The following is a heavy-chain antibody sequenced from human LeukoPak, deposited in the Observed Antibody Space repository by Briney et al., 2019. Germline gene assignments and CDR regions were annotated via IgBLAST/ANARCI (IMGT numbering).Heavy chain of an antibody. CDR1: GHTFTSYD. Sequence: ASVKVSCKASGHTFTSYDINWVRQATGQGLEWMGWMNPNSGNTGYAQKFQGRVTMTRNTSISTAYMELSSLRSEDTAVYYCARGLLGDYAIDYWGQGTLVTVSS. CDR3: ARGLLGDYAIDY. V-gene: IGHV1-8*01. CDR2: MNPNSGNT. J-gene: IGHJ4*02. D-gene: IGHD4-17*01.